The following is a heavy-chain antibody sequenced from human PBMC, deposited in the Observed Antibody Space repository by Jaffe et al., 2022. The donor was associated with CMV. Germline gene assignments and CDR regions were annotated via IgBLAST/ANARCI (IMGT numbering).Heavy chain of an antibody. J-gene: IGHJ6*03. D-gene: IGHD3-3*01. CDR1: GFTFSSYG. V-gene: IGHV3-33*08. Sequence: QVQLVESGGGVVQPGRSLRLSCAASGFTFSSYGMHWVRQAPGKGLEWVAVIWYDGSNKYYADSVKGRFTISRDNSKNTLYLQMNSLRAEDTAVYYCARDRVTIFGSDGMDVWGKGTTVTVSS. CDR2: IWYDGSNK. CDR3: ARDRVTIFGSDGMDV.